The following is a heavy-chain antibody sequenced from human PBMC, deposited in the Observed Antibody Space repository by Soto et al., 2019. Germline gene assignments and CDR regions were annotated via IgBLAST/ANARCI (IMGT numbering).Heavy chain of an antibody. D-gene: IGHD6-19*01. V-gene: IGHV1-46*01. CDR3: ARDPIAVAVTGDAFDI. CDR2: INPSGGST. Sequence: ASVKVSCKASGYTFTSYYMHWVRQAPGQGLEWMGIINPSGGSTSYAQKFQGRVTMTRDTSTSTVYMELGSLRSEDTAVYYCARDPIAVAVTGDAFDIWGQGTMVTVSS. CDR1: GYTFTSYY. J-gene: IGHJ3*02.